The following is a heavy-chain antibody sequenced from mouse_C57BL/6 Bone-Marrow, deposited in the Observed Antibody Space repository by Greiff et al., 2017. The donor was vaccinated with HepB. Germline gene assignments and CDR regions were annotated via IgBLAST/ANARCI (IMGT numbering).Heavy chain of an antibody. CDR3: AREAPPGFAY. CDR1: GYSITSGYY. Sequence: DVHLVESGPGLVKPSQSLSLTCSVTGYSITSGYYWNWIRQFPGNKLEWMGYISYDGSNNYNPSLKNRISITRDTSKNQFFLKLNSVTTEDTATYYCAREAPPGFAYWGQGTLVTVSA. J-gene: IGHJ3*01. V-gene: IGHV3-6*01. CDR2: ISYDGSN.